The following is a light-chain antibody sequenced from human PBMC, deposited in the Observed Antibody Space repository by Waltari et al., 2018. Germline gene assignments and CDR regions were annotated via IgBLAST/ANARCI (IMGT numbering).Light chain of an antibody. V-gene: IGKV2-28*01. CDR3: MQALQTPRM. J-gene: IGKJ1*01. CDR2: LGS. Sequence: IVMSQSPLSLPVTLGEPASISCRSSQSLLHRNGYNYLDWYLQKPGQSPQLLIYLGSNRASGVPDRFSGSGSGTDFTLKISRVEVEDVGVYYCMQALQTPRMFGQGTKVEIK. CDR1: QSLLHRNGYNY.